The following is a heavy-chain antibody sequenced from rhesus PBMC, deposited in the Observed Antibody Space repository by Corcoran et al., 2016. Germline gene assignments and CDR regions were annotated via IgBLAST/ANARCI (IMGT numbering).Heavy chain of an antibody. CDR2: IESSGTT. CDR3: ASEYYNIWTGPHYGLDS. CDR1: GGSISSSY. Sequence: QVQLQESGPGLVKPSETLSLTCAVSGGSISSSYWSWIRQAPGKGLEWIGRIESSGTTDSTPSLKSRTTLSVATSKNQFSLKLSSVTAADTAVYYGASEYYNIWTGPHYGLDSWGQGVVVTVSS. V-gene: IGHV4-169*02. D-gene: IGHD3-3*01. J-gene: IGHJ6*01.